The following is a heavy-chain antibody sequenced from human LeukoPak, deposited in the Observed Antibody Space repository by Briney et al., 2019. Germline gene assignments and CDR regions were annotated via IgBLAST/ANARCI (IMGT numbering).Heavy chain of an antibody. CDR2: IIPILGIA. Sequence: SVKVSCKASGGTFSSYAISWVRQAPGQGLEWMGRIIPILGIANYAQKFQGRVTITADKSTSTAYMELSSLRSEDTAVYYCAREQLGGALGDWGQGTLVTVSS. J-gene: IGHJ4*02. D-gene: IGHD6-6*01. V-gene: IGHV1-69*04. CDR1: GGTFSSYA. CDR3: AREQLGGALGD.